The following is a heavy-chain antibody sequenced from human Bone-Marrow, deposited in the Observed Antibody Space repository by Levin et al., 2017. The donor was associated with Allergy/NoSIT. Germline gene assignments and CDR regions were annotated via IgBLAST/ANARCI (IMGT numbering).Heavy chain of an antibody. CDR1: GGSISSSSYY. Sequence: SQTLSLTCTVSGGSISSSSYYWGWIRQPPGKGLEWIGSIYYSGSTYYNPSLKSRVTISVDTSKNQFSLKLSSVTAADTAVYYCASSPFDIWGQGTMVTVSS. CDR3: ASSPFDI. J-gene: IGHJ3*02. CDR2: IYYSGST. V-gene: IGHV4-39*01.